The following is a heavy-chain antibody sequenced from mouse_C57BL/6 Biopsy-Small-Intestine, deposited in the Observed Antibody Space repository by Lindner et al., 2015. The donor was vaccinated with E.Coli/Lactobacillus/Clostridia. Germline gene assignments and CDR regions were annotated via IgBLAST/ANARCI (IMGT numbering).Heavy chain of an antibody. CDR1: GYAFGSYW. Sequence: VQLQESGAELVKPGASVKISCKASGYAFGSYWMNWVKQRPGKGLEWIGQIYPGDGDTNYNGKFKGKATLTADKSSSTAYMQLSSLTSEDSAVYFCASLYGSSYYFDYWGQGTTLTVSS. J-gene: IGHJ2*01. V-gene: IGHV1-80*01. CDR3: ASLYGSSYYFDY. D-gene: IGHD1-1*01. CDR2: IYPGDGDT.